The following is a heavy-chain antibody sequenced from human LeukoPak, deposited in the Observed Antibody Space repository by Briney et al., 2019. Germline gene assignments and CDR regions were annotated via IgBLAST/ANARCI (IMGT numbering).Heavy chain of an antibody. Sequence: GASVKVSCKASGGTFSSYAISWVRQAPGQGLEWMGGIISILGTTKYAQKFQGRVTITADESTSTAYMELSSLRSEDTAVYYCARSGDSSGYYYGERYWGQGGLVTVSS. CDR3: ARSGDSSGYYYGERY. V-gene: IGHV1-69*13. CDR1: GGTFSSYA. CDR2: IISILGTT. D-gene: IGHD3-22*01. J-gene: IGHJ4*02.